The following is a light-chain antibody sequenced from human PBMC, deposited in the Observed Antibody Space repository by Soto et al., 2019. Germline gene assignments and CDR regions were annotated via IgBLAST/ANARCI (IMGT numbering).Light chain of an antibody. CDR1: QSVTSTY. Sequence: EIVLTQSPATLSLSPGERATLSCRASQSVTSTYLAWYQQKPGQAPRLLIYGASSRATGIPDRFSGSGSGTDFTLTISRLEPEDFAVYYCQQYGRSPSTFGGGTKV. CDR2: GAS. J-gene: IGKJ4*01. CDR3: QQYGRSPST. V-gene: IGKV3-20*01.